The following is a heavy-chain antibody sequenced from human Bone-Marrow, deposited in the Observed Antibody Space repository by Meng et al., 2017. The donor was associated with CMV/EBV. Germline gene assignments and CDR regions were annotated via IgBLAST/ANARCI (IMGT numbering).Heavy chain of an antibody. V-gene: IGHV4-31*02. CDR2: IYYSGST. CDR1: GSISSGDFY. D-gene: IGHD3-3*01. CDR3: ARVGDFWSGYYEYFDY. J-gene: IGHJ4*02. Sequence: GSISSGDFYWSWIRQHPGKGLEWIGYIYYSGSTYYNPSLKSRVTISVDTSKNQFSLKLSSVTAADTAVYYCARVGDFWSGYYEYFDYWGQGTLVTVSS.